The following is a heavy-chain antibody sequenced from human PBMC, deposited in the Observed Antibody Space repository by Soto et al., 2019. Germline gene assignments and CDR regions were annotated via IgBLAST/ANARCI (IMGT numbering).Heavy chain of an antibody. CDR3: SRGRGDGYNHYWSFDL. J-gene: IGHJ2*01. CDR2: INHSGST. Sequence: QVQLQQWGAGLLKPSETLSLTCAVYGGSFSGYYWSWIRQPPGKGLEWMGEINHSGSTNYNPSLKRRVHMSVGTSNNQVPLQLRSVTDAGAALDYCSRGRGDGYNHYWSFDLWGRGNLVTVSS. V-gene: IGHV4-34*01. D-gene: IGHD5-12*01. CDR1: GGSFSGYY.